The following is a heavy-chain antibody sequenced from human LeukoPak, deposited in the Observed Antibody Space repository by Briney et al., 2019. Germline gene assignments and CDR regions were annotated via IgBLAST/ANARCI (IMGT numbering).Heavy chain of an antibody. Sequence: PSETLSLTCTVSGYSISSGYYWGWIRQPPGKGLEWIGSIYYSGSTYYNPSLKSRVTLSLDTSKNQFSLKLSSVTAADTAVYYCARKVASGWYYFDYWGQGTLVTVSS. CDR2: IYYSGST. D-gene: IGHD6-19*01. V-gene: IGHV4-38-2*02. CDR1: GYSISSGYY. J-gene: IGHJ4*02. CDR3: ARKVASGWYYFDY.